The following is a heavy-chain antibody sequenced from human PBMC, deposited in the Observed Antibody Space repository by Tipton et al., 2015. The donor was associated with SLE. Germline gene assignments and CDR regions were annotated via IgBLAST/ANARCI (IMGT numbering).Heavy chain of an antibody. CDR3: ARDRNGYSGAFDY. Sequence: SLRLSCAASGFTFSSYEMNWVRQAPGKGVEWVSYISSSGSTIYYADSVKGRFTISRDNAKNSLYLQMNSLRAEDTAVYYCARDRNGYSGAFDYWGQGTLVTVSS. D-gene: IGHD5-24*01. J-gene: IGHJ4*02. V-gene: IGHV3-48*03. CDR2: ISSSGSTI. CDR1: GFTFSSYE.